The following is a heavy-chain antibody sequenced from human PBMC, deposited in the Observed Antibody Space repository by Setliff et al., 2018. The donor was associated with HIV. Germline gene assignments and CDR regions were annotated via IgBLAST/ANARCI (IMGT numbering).Heavy chain of an antibody. V-gene: IGHV4-4*08. D-gene: IGHD2-15*01. J-gene: IGHJ3*02. CDR3: AKYWRASGTYVFDI. CDR1: GGPMSGYY. CDR2: IYSSGTT. Sequence: SETLSLTCTVSGGPMSGYYWSWLRQSPVKGLEWIGYIYSSGTTNYNPSFKSRVSISLDTSRSQFSPMLSSVTAADTAIYYCAKYWRASGTYVFDIWGRGTMVTVSS.